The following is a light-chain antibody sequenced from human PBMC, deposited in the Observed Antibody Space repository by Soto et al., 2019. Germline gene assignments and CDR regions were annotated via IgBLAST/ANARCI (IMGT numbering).Light chain of an antibody. V-gene: IGKV3-20*01. J-gene: IGKJ4*01. CDR2: GAS. CDR1: QSVGTN. CDR3: QQYGSSPPLT. Sequence: EIEMTQSPATLTLSPGERATLSCRASQSVGTNLAWYQQKPGQAPRLLIFGASTRATGVPARISGSGSGTDFTLTISRLEPEDFAVYYCQQYGSSPPLTFGGGTKVEIK.